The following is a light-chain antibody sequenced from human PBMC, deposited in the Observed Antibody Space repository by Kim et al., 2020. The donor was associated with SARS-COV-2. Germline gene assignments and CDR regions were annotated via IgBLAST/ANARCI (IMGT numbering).Light chain of an antibody. CDR2: QDS. CDR1: KLGDKF. J-gene: IGLJ3*02. Sequence: VSPGQTASITCSGDKLGDKFACWYQQKPGQSPILVIYQDSKRPSGIPERFSGSNSGNTATLTISGTQAMDEADYFCQAWDASTAWVFGGGTQLTVL. V-gene: IGLV3-1*01. CDR3: QAWDASTAWV.